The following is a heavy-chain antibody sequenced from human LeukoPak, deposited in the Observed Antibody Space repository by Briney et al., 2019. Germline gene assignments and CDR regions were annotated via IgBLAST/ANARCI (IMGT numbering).Heavy chain of an antibody. CDR1: GYSISSGYY. D-gene: IGHD6-13*01. J-gene: IGHJ6*03. CDR2: IYHSGST. CDR3: ARADYSSTWSHDYYYMDV. V-gene: IGHV4-38-2*02. Sequence: PSETLSLTCTVSGYSISSGYYWGWIRQPPGKGLEWIGSIYHSGSTYYNPSLKSRATISVDTSKNQFSLKLSSVTAADTAVYYCARADYSSTWSHDYYYMDVWGKGTTVTVSS.